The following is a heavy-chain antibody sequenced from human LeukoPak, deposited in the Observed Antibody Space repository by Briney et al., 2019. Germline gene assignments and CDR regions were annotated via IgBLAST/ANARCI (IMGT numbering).Heavy chain of an antibody. D-gene: IGHD6-13*01. J-gene: IGHJ4*02. CDR1: GFTFDDYR. V-gene: IGHV3-20*04. Sequence: GGSLRLSCAASGFTFDDYRMSWVRRAPGKGVEWVSGINWNGGSTGYAESVKGRFTISRDNAKNSLYLQMNSLRAEDTALYYCAKNIAAAGSLPIDFWGQGTLVTVSS. CDR3: AKNIAAAGSLPIDF. CDR2: INWNGGST.